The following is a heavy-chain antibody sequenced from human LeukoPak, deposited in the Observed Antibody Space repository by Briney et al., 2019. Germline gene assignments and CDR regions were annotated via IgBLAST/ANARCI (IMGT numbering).Heavy chain of an antibody. CDR3: ARDQGYSYGYSYYYYYMDV. V-gene: IGHV4-59*01. CDR1: GGSISSYY. D-gene: IGHD5-18*01. Sequence: PSETLSLTSTVSGGSISSYYWSWIRQPPGKGLEWIGYIYYSGSTNYNPSLKSRVTISVDTSKNQFSLKLSSVTAADTAVYYCARDQGYSYGYSYYYYYMDVWGKGTTVTVSS. CDR2: IYYSGST. J-gene: IGHJ6*03.